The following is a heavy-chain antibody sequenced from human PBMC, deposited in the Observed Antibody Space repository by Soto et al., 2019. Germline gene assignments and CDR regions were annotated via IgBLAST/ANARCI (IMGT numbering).Heavy chain of an antibody. D-gene: IGHD3-10*01. V-gene: IGHV1-18*04. J-gene: IGHJ6*02. CDR1: GYTFTSYG. Sequence: QVQLVQSGAEVKKPGASVKVSCKASGYTFTSYGISWVRQAPGQGLEWMGWISAYNGNTNYAQKLQGRVTMTTDTATMNAYKELSRLTSDATALYCCARGDGLGLLLWLGEKEDPADYYCMDFWGQGTTVTVSS. CDR3: ARGDGLGLLLWLGEKEDPADYYCMDF. CDR2: ISAYNGNT.